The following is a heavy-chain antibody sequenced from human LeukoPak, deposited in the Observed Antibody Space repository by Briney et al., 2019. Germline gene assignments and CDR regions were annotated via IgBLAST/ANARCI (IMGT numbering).Heavy chain of an antibody. CDR2: INPNSGGT. D-gene: IGHD6-19*01. Sequence: ASVKVPCKASGYTFTGYYTHWVRQAPGQGLEWMGRINPNSGGTNYAQKFQGRVAMTRDTSISTAYMELSRLRSDDTAVYYCARDRLGSGWSRVDYWGQGTLVTVSS. CDR3: ARDRLGSGWSRVDY. J-gene: IGHJ4*02. V-gene: IGHV1-2*06. CDR1: GYTFTGYY.